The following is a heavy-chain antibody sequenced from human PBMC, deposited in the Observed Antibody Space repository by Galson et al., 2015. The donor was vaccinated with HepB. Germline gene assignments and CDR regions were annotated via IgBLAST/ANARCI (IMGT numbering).Heavy chain of an antibody. CDR3: AGGSGWSYV. CDR2: INTDGSYR. CDR1: KFTFSDYW. D-gene: IGHD6-19*01. Sequence: SLRLSCAAASKFTFSDYWMHWVRQGPGEGLVWLSRINTDGSYRDYADSVKGRFTISRDNPKNTLYLQMNSLRAEDTAVYFCAGGSGWSYVWGQGTLVTVSS. J-gene: IGHJ4*02. V-gene: IGHV3-74*01.